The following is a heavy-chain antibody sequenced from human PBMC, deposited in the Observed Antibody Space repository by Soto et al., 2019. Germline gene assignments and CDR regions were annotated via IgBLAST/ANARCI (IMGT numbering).Heavy chain of an antibody. V-gene: IGHV1-8*01. CDR3: ARVTAGSSDFDY. J-gene: IGHJ4*02. CDR1: GYSFTKFD. Sequence: QVQLVQSGAEVKEPGASVRVSCKASGYSFTKFDINWVRQAPGQGPEWMGWLNPKSGNTGYAQNLQGRVTMTRDTSTSTAYMELRSLRSEDTALYYCARVTAGSSDFDYWGQGTLVTVSS. CDR2: LNPKSGNT. D-gene: IGHD6-6*01.